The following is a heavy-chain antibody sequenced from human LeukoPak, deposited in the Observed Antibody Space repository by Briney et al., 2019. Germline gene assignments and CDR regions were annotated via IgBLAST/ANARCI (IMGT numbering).Heavy chain of an antibody. CDR2: IYYSGST. J-gene: IGHJ4*02. V-gene: IGHV4-59*08. D-gene: IGHD6-13*01. Sequence: SETLSLTCTVSGGSISSYYWSWIRQPPGKGLEWIGYIYYSGSTNYNPSLKSRVTISVDTSKNQFSLKLSSVTAADTAVYYCARRSGIAAAGETFGYWGQGTLVTVSS. CDR1: GGSISSYY. CDR3: ARRSGIAAAGETFGY.